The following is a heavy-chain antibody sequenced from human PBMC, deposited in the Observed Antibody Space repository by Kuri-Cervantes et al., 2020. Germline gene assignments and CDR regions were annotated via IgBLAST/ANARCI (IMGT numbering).Heavy chain of an antibody. Sequence: GESLKISCAASEFTFSNYGMHWVRPGPGRGLEWVAIVWYDGSGKYYADSVKGRFIISRDNSRNTLYLQMNSLRSEDTAVYYCAKGTDYFDTTGSSSTFDSWGQGTLVTVSS. CDR3: AKGTDYFDTTGSSSTFDS. V-gene: IGHV3-30*02. D-gene: IGHD3-22*01. J-gene: IGHJ4*02. CDR2: VWYDGSGK. CDR1: EFTFSNYG.